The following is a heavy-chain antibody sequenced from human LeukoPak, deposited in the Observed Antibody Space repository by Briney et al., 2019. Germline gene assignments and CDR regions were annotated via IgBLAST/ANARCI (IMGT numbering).Heavy chain of an antibody. V-gene: IGHV4-59*01. CDR1: GGSISSYY. CDR3: ARETSQKGAHYMDV. CDR2: IYYSGYT. J-gene: IGHJ6*03. D-gene: IGHD3-16*01. Sequence: SETLSLTCTVSGGSISSYYWSWIRQPPGKGLKWIGNIYYSGYTTYSPSLRSRVTISVDTSKNQFSLKLSSVTAADTAVYYCARETSQKGAHYMDVWGKGTTITTSS.